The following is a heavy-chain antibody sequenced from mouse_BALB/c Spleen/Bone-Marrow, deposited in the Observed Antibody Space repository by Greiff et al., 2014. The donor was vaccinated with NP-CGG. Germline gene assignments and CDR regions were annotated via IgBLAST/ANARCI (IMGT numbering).Heavy chain of an antibody. CDR3: ARTTYYAMDY. D-gene: IGHD2-12*01. CDR2: ISSGSSTI. Sequence: EVQLVESGGGLVQPGGSRKLSCAASGFTFSSFGMHWVRQAPEKGLEWVAYISSGSSTIYFADTVKGRVTISRDNPKNTLFLQMTSLRSEDTAMYYGARTTYYAMDYWGQGTSVTVSS. V-gene: IGHV5-17*02. J-gene: IGHJ4*01. CDR1: GFTFSSFG.